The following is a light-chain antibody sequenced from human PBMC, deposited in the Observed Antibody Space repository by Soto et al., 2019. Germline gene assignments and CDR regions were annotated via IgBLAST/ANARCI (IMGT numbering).Light chain of an antibody. J-gene: IGKJ2*01. V-gene: IGKV1-33*01. Sequence: DIQMTQSPSSLSASVGDRVTITCQASQDISNYLNWYQQKPGKPPKLLIYDASNLETAVPSSFSGSGSGTDFTFTISSLQPEDIATYYCHQYDNLLYTFGQGTKLEIK. CDR3: HQYDNLLYT. CDR1: QDISNY. CDR2: DAS.